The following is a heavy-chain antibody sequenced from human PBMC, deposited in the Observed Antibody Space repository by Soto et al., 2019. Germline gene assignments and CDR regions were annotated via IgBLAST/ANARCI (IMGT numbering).Heavy chain of an antibody. D-gene: IGHD6-6*01. CDR1: GFTFSGSV. CDR3: TTYGNSSKGFDY. Sequence: EVQLVESGGGLVHPGGSLKLSCAVSGFTFSGSVMHWVRQAPGKGLEWLGRIRSRDSDYATSYAASVKGRVTISRDDSKNTAYLQVTSLKIEDTALYYCTTYGNSSKGFDYWGQGTLVTVSS. V-gene: IGHV3-73*01. CDR2: IRSRDSDYAT. J-gene: IGHJ4*02.